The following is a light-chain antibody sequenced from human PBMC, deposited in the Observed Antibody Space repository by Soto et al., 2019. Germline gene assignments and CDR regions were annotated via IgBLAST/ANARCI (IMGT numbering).Light chain of an antibody. CDR1: EGLTNSY. CDR2: GAS. V-gene: IGKV3-20*01. CDR3: QQYGYWPPT. J-gene: IGKJ1*01. Sequence: IVLRHSPGTLSXXTGEVATLXXGXSEGLTNSYLAWYQEKPGHAPSLLIYGASSRATGIPDRFSDSGSRTDFTLTISRLEPEDFAVYYCQQYGYWPPTFVQVTTFDI.